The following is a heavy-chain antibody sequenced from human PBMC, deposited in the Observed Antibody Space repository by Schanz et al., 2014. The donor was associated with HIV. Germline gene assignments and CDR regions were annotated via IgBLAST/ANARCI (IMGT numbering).Heavy chain of an antibody. Sequence: QLVESGGVVVQPGGSLRLSCAASGFTFTDNYMSWIRQAPGKGLEWLSYISVNGATREYADSVKGRFTISRDNARTSLYLQMNSLRAEDTAVYYCARVFGRTYGLPDYWGQGTLVTVSS. J-gene: IGHJ4*02. D-gene: IGHD3-10*01. CDR1: GFTFTDNY. V-gene: IGHV3-11*01. CDR3: ARVFGRTYGLPDY. CDR2: ISVNGATR.